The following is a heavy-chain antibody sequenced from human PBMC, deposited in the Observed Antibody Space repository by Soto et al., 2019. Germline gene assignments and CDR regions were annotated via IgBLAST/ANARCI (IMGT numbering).Heavy chain of an antibody. J-gene: IGHJ4*02. Sequence: ASVKVSCKASGYTFTSYGISWVRQAPGQGLEWMGWISAYNGNTNYAQKLQGRVTMTTDTSTSTAYMELRSLRSDDTAVYYCARSISTNGDFLTPQGSDYWGQGTLVTVSS. CDR3: ARSISTNGDFLTPQGSDY. CDR1: GYTFTSYG. D-gene: IGHD4-17*01. V-gene: IGHV1-18*01. CDR2: ISAYNGNT.